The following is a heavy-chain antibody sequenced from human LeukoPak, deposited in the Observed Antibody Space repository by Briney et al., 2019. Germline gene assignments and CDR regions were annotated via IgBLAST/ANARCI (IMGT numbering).Heavy chain of an antibody. V-gene: IGHV3-48*01. CDR1: GFTFSTYT. D-gene: IGHD2/OR15-2a*01. Sequence: PGGSLRLSCAASGFTFSTYTVNWVRQAPGKGLEWISYISTSSSTIYYADSVKGRFTISRDNAKNSLFLQMNSLRAEDTAVYYCARGQFLIDYWGQGTLVTVSS. CDR3: ARGQFLIDY. J-gene: IGHJ4*02. CDR2: ISTSSSTI.